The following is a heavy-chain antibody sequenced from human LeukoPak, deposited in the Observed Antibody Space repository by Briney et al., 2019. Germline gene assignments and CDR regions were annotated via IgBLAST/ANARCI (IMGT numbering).Heavy chain of an antibody. D-gene: IGHD5-24*01. CDR3: GRFGEMANSQGYACDI. CDR1: GGSISSYN. Sequence: PSETLSLTCTVSGGSISSYNWNWLRQPPGKGLEWIGYIYSSGTINYNPSLKSRVTMSVDTSKHQFSLKLTSVTAADTAVYYCGRFGEMANSQGYACDIWGQGTMVSVSS. J-gene: IGHJ3*02. V-gene: IGHV4-59*08. CDR2: IYSSGTI.